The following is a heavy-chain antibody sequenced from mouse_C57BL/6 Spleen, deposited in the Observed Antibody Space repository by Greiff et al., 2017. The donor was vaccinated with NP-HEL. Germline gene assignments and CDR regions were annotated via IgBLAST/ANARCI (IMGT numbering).Heavy chain of an antibody. CDR1: GYTFTSYW. V-gene: IGHV1-64*01. CDR3: ASPIYYGYAWFAY. CDR2: IHPNSGST. J-gene: IGHJ3*01. Sequence: QVHVKQSGAELVKPGASVKLSCKASGYTFTSYWMHWVKQRPGQGLEWIGMIHPNSGSTNYNEKFKSKATLTVDKSSSTAYMQLSSLTSEDSAVYYCASPIYYGYAWFAYWGQGTLVTVSA. D-gene: IGHD2-2*01.